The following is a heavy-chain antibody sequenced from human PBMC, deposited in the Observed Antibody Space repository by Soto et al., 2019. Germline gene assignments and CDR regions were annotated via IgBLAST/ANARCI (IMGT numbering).Heavy chain of an antibody. CDR2: IYSGGST. J-gene: IGHJ5*02. CDR3: ARSGGNYWFDP. D-gene: IGHD2-21*02. Sequence: EVQLVESGGGLVQPGGSLRLSCAASGFTVSRNYMTWVRQAPGKGLEWVSVIYSGGSTYYEDSVKGRFTISRDNSKNTLYLQMSSLSAEDTAVYYCARSGGNYWFDPWGQGTLVTVSS. V-gene: IGHV3-66*01. CDR1: GFTVSRNY.